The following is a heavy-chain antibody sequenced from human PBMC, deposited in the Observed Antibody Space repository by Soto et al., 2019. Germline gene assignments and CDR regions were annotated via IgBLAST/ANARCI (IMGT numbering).Heavy chain of an antibody. CDR2: IYYSGST. J-gene: IGHJ5*02. Sequence: TLSLTCTVSGGSISSGGYYWSWIRQHPGKGLEWIGYIYYSGSTYYNPSLKSRVTISVDTSKNQFSLKLSSVTAADTAVYYCASKIVVVPAAILTGWFDPWGQGTLVTVSS. CDR3: ASKIVVVPAAILTGWFDP. CDR1: GGSISSGGYY. D-gene: IGHD2-2*02. V-gene: IGHV4-31*03.